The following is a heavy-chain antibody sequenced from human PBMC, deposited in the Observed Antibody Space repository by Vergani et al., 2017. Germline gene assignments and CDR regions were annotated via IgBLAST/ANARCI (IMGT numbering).Heavy chain of an antibody. CDR2: VYYTGST. J-gene: IGHJ5*02. CDR3: ARDRDLYCRSTTSCHNWFDP. CDR1: GAAIKDFY. D-gene: IGHD2/OR15-2a*01. Sequence: QVQLQESGPGLVKPSETLSLTCTVSGAAIKDFYWSWFRQPQGKGLEWIGYVYYTGSTTYNPSLKSPVTISVDTSNNQFSLRMTSLTAADTAIYYCARDRDLYCRSTTSCHNWFDPWGQGSLVTVSS. V-gene: IGHV4-59*01.